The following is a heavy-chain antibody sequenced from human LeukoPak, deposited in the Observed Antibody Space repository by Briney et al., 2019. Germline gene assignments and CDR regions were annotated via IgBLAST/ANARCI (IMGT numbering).Heavy chain of an antibody. D-gene: IGHD6-19*01. V-gene: IGHV3-21*01. CDR3: ARDLGRIAVAGTAFDY. J-gene: IGHJ4*02. CDR1: GFTFSSYS. CDR2: ISSSNSYK. Sequence: GGSLRLSCAASGFTFSSYSMNWPRQAPGKGVEWVSSISSSNSYKYYADSVKGRFTISRDNAKNSLYMKMNSLRAEDTAVYYCARDLGRIAVAGTAFDYWGRGTLVTVSS.